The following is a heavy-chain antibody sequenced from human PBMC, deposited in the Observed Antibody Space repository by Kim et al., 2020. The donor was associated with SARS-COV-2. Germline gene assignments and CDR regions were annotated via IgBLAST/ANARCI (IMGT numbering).Heavy chain of an antibody. CDR3: ARDIIAVATTDY. V-gene: IGHV4-39*07. D-gene: IGHD6-19*01. Sequence: YYNPSLKSRVTISVDTSKNQFSLKLSSVTAADTAVYYCARDIIAVATTDYWGQGTLVTVSS. J-gene: IGHJ4*02.